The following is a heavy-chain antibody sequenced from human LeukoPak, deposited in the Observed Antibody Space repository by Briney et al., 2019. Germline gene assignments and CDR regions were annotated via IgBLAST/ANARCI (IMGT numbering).Heavy chain of an antibody. CDR1: GFTFSSYA. CDR2: ISGSGGST. D-gene: IGHD6-19*01. CDR3: AKGGHSSGWYAY. V-gene: IGHV3-23*01. Sequence: GGSLRLSCAASGFTFSSYAMSWVRQAPGKGLEWVSAISGSGGSTYYADSVKGRFTISGDNSKNTLYLQMNSLRAEDTAVYYCAKGGHSSGWYAYWGQGTLVTVSS. J-gene: IGHJ4*02.